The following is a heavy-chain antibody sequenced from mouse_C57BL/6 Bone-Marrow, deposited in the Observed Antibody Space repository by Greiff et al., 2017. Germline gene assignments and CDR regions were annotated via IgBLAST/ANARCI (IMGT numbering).Heavy chain of an antibody. CDR1: GYTFTDYE. J-gene: IGHJ2*01. CDR3: SRLNWYYFDY. D-gene: IGHD4-1*01. CDR2: IDPETGGT. Sequence: QVQLKESGAELVRPGASVTLSCKASGYTFTDYEMHWVKQTPVHGLEWIGAIDPETGGTAYNQKFKGKAILTADKSSRTAYMELRSLTSEDSAVYYCSRLNWYYFDYWGQGTTLTVSS. V-gene: IGHV1-15*01.